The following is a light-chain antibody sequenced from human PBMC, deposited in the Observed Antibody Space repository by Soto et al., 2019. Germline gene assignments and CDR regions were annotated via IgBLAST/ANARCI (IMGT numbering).Light chain of an antibody. CDR3: SSYAGAHIV. CDR1: SSDVGGYNY. Sequence: QFVLTQPPSASGSPGQSVTLSCTGTSSDVGGYNYVSWYQQHPGKAPKLMIYDVSQRPSGVPDRFSGSKSGNTASLTVSGLQAEDEADYYCSSYAGAHIVFGTGTKVTVL. CDR2: DVS. V-gene: IGLV2-8*01. J-gene: IGLJ1*01.